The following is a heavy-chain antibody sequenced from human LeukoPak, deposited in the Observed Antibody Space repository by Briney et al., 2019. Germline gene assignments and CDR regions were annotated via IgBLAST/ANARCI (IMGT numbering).Heavy chain of an antibody. CDR3: ARRPDILTGFDP. CDR1: GGSISSYY. V-gene: IGHV4-4*09. Sequence: SETLSLTCTVSGGSISSYYWSWIRQPPGKGLEWIGYIYTSGSTNYNPSLKSRVTISVDTSKNKFSLKLSSLTAADTAVYYCARRPDILTGFDPGGQGTLVTVSS. CDR2: IYTSGST. D-gene: IGHD3-9*01. J-gene: IGHJ5*02.